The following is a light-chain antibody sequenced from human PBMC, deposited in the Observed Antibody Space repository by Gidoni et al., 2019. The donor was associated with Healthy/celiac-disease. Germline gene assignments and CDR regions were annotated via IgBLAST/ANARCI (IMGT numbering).Light chain of an antibody. Sequence: DIQMTQSPSTLSASVGDRVTITCRASQSISSWLDWYQQKPGKAPKLLIYDASSLESGVPSRFRGSGSGTEFTLTISSLQPDDFATYYCQQYNSYSPWTFGQGTKVEIK. CDR1: QSISSW. CDR2: DAS. V-gene: IGKV1-5*01. J-gene: IGKJ1*01. CDR3: QQYNSYSPWT.